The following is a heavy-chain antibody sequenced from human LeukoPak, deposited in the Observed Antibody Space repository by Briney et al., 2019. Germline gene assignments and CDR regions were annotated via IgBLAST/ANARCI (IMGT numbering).Heavy chain of an antibody. Sequence: ASVKVSCKASGGTFSSYAISWVRQAPGQGPEWMGGIIPIFGTANYAQKFQGRVTITADESTSTAYMELSSLRSEDTAVYYCARGRLIAAAGTGYYYYYMDVWGKGTTVTVSS. V-gene: IGHV1-69*13. J-gene: IGHJ6*03. CDR1: GGTFSSYA. CDR3: ARGRLIAAAGTGYYYYYMDV. D-gene: IGHD6-13*01. CDR2: IIPIFGTA.